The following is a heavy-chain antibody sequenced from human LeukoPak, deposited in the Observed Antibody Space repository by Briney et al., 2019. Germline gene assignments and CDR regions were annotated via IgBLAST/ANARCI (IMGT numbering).Heavy chain of an antibody. CDR2: IRYDGGKK. V-gene: IGHV3-30*02. D-gene: IGHD2-15*01. Sequence: GGSLRLSCAASGFTFSSHSFNWVRQAPGKGLEWVAFIRYDGGKKYYADSVKGRFTISRDNSKNTLYLQMNSLRAEDTALYYCAKTGSWGSSNYYFDYWGQGTLVTVSS. CDR1: GFTFSSHS. J-gene: IGHJ4*02. CDR3: AKTGSWGSSNYYFDY.